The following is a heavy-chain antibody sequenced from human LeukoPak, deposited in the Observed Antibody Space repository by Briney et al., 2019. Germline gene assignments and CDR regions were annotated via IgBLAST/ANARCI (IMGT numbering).Heavy chain of an antibody. CDR1: GYTFTSNY. CDR3: ARDQEGFDY. Sequence: ASVKVSCKASGYTFTSNYIHWMRQAPGQGLEWMGMIYPRDGSTSYAQKFQGRVTVTRDTSTSTVHMELSGLRSEDTAVYYCARDQEGFDYWGQGTLVTVSS. CDR2: IYPRDGST. V-gene: IGHV1-46*01. J-gene: IGHJ4*02.